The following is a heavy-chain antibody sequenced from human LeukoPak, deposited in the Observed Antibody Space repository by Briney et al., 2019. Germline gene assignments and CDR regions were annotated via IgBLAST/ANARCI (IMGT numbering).Heavy chain of an antibody. Sequence: GGSLRLSCAASGFTFSSYAMSWVRQAPGKGLEWVSAISGSGGSTHYADSVKGRFTISRDNSKNTLYLQMNSLRAEHTAVYYCAKDSGYSSGSENYFDYWGQGTLVTVAS. CDR3: AKDSGYSSGSENYFDY. V-gene: IGHV3-23*01. J-gene: IGHJ4*02. CDR2: ISGSGGST. D-gene: IGHD6-19*01. CDR1: GFTFSSYA.